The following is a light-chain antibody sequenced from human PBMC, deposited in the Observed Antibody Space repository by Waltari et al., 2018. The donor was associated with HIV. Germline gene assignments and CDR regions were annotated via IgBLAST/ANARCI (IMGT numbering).Light chain of an antibody. Sequence: QTVLTQPPSVSPAPRLDVTTSCSGGSPNHSTSYVSWSQQLPGTAPKLLIYANNKRASGIPDRFSGSKSGTSATLDITGVQTGDEADYYCATWDSSLSAGVVFGGGTKLTVL. CDR3: ATWDSSLSAGVV. CDR2: ANN. CDR1: SPNHSTSY. V-gene: IGLV1-51*01. J-gene: IGLJ3*02.